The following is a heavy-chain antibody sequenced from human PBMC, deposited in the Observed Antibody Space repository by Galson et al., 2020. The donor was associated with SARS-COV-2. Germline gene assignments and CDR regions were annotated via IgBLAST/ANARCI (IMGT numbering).Heavy chain of an antibody. J-gene: IGHJ4*02. D-gene: IGHD4-17*01. CDR1: GDSVSSYGAS. V-gene: IGHV6-1*01. CDR3: ASDHGHGGFDY. CDR2: TYYRSKWPN. Sequence: SQTLSLTCAISGDSVSSYGASWNWTRQSPSRGLEWLGRTYYRSKWPNDYSLSVDGRITINADTSKNRFSLQLNSVTPEDTAVYYCASDHGHGGFDYWAQGTLVTVSS.